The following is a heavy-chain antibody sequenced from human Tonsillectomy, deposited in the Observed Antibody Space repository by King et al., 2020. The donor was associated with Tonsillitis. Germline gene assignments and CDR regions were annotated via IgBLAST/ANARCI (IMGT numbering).Heavy chain of an antibody. J-gene: IGHJ4*02. D-gene: IGHD2-21*01. Sequence: VQLQQCGAGLLKPSYTLSLTCAVYDGSFSCYYWSWIRQPAGQGLEWIGEVNHSGSTNFNPSLKSRVTISVDTSKNQCSLWLSSVTAADTAVYYCARGGVYCGGDCYVDRWGQGTLVTVSS. CDR1: DGSFSCYY. CDR3: ARGGVYCGGDCYVDR. V-gene: IGHV4-34*02. CDR2: VNHSGST.